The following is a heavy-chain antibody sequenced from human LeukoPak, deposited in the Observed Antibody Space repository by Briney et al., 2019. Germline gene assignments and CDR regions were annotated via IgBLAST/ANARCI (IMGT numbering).Heavy chain of an antibody. CDR1: GFTFSSYG. Sequence: PGGSLRLSCAASGFTFSSYGMHWVRQAPGKVLEWVAVIWYDGSNKYYADSVKGRFTISRDNSKNTLYLQMNSLRAEDTAVYYCARDSEGYFDYWGQGTLVTVSS. CDR3: ARDSEGYFDY. J-gene: IGHJ4*02. V-gene: IGHV3-33*01. CDR2: IWYDGSNK.